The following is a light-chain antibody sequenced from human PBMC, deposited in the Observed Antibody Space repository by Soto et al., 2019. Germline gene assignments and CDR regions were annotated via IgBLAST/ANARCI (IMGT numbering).Light chain of an antibody. V-gene: IGLV2-14*01. Sequence: QSVLTQPASVSGSPGQSITISCTGTSSDVGGYNYVSWYQQHPGKAPKLMIYDVSNRPSGVSNRFSGSKSGNTASLTNSGLQAEDEADYYCSSYTSSSTFYVFGTGTKLTVL. CDR2: DVS. CDR3: SSYTSSSTFYV. CDR1: SSDVGGYNY. J-gene: IGLJ1*01.